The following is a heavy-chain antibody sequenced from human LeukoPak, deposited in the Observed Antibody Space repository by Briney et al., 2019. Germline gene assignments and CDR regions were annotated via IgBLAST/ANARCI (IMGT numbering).Heavy chain of an antibody. CDR2: NYTSGST. V-gene: IGHV4-4*07. CDR1: GGPISSYH. D-gene: IGHD3-16*02. Sequence: PSETLSLTCTVSGGPISSYHWSWIRQPAGKGLEWIGRNYTSGSTHYNPSLQSRVTMSVDTSKSQFSLKLSSVTAADTAVYYCARDGFYLDYWGQGTLVTVSS. CDR3: ARDGFYLDY. J-gene: IGHJ4*02.